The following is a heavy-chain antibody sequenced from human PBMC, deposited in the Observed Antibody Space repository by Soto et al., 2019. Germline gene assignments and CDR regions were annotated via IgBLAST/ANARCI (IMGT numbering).Heavy chain of an antibody. D-gene: IGHD6-19*01. CDR3: ARTFYSSGWYDDAFDI. J-gene: IGHJ3*02. CDR2: IYPGDSDT. V-gene: IGHV5-51*01. Sequence: EVQLVQSGAEVKKPGESLKISCKGSGYSFTSYWIGWVRQMPGKGLEWMGIIYPGDSDTRYSPSFQGQVTISADKSISTAYLQWSSLKASDTAMYYCARTFYSSGWYDDAFDIWGQGTMVTVSS. CDR1: GYSFTSYW.